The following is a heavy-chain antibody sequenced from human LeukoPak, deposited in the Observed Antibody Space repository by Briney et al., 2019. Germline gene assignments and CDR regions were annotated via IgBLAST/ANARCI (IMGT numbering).Heavy chain of an antibody. D-gene: IGHD1-14*01. CDR1: GFTFSDYE. Sequence: GRSLRLSCAVSGFTFSDYEMNWVRRAPGRGLEFVSFISSSGSHVYHADSVQGRFTISRDNAKKALYLQMNSLRAEDTAIYYCARDISQPDCYGLDVWGQGTAVTVSS. J-gene: IGHJ6*01. V-gene: IGHV3-48*03. CDR3: ARDISQPDCYGLDV. CDR2: ISSSGSHV.